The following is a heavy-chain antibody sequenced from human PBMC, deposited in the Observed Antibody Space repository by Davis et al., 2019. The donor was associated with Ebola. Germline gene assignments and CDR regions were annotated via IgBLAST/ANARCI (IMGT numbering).Heavy chain of an antibody. J-gene: IGHJ4*02. D-gene: IGHD1-7*01. CDR3: ARATYNWNYDY. CDR1: GASVSSDRTA. V-gene: IGHV6-1*01. Sequence: PSETLSLTCAISGASVSSDRTARNWISQSPSRGLVWLCMTYYRSNWYNDYAVSVKSRITIKQDTSKNQFSLQLNAVTPEDTAVYYCARATYNWNYDYWGQGTLVSVSS. CDR2: TYYRSNWYN.